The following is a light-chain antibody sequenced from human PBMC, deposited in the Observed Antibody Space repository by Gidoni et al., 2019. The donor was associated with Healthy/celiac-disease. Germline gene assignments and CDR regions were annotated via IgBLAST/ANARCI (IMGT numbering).Light chain of an antibody. V-gene: IGLV1-44*01. CDR3: TAWDDSLNGVV. J-gene: IGLJ2*01. CDR1: SSNIGSNT. Sequence: QSVLTHPPSASGTPGQRVTISCSGSSSNIGSNTVNWYQQPPGTAPKLLIYSNNQRPSGVPDRFSGSKSGTSASLAISGLQAADEADYYCTAWDDSLNGVVFGGGTKLTVL. CDR2: SNN.